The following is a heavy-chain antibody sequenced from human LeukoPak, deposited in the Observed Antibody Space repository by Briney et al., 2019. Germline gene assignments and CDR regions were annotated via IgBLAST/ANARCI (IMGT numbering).Heavy chain of an antibody. J-gene: IGHJ4*02. CDR1: GFAFGDYG. V-gene: IGHV3-49*04. D-gene: IGHD4-17*01. Sequence: PGRSLRLSCTTSGFAFGDYGMSWVRQAPGQGLEWVAFIRSKAYEGTAEYAASVKGRFTLSRDDSKSIAYLQMSILKTEDTAVYYCSRDNTVIPSYYFDRWGQGTLVTVSS. CDR3: SRDNTVIPSYYFDR. CDR2: IRSKAYEGTA.